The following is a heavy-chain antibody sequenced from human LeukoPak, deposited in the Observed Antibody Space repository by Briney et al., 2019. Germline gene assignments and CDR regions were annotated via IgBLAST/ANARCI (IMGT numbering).Heavy chain of an antibody. Sequence: GGSLRLSCAASGFTFSTYAMSWVRQAPGKGLEWVSTISGSGSSTYYADSVKGRFTISRDNSKNTLYLQMHSLRVEVTAVYYCAKGPLEGYFDYWGQGTLVTVSS. V-gene: IGHV3-23*01. D-gene: IGHD5-24*01. CDR3: AKGPLEGYFDY. CDR2: ISGSGSST. CDR1: GFTFSTYA. J-gene: IGHJ4*02.